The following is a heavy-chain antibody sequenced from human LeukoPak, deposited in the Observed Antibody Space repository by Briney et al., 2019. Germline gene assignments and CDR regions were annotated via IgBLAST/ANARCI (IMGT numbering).Heavy chain of an antibody. D-gene: IGHD2-2*01. J-gene: IGHJ4*02. CDR1: GYSISSGYY. V-gene: IGHV4-38-2*02. CDR3: ASTIVVVPAASFDY. CDR2: IYHSGST. Sequence: SETLSLTCTVSGYSISSGYYWGWIRQPPGKGLEWIGSIYHSGSTYYNPSLKSRVTISVDTSKNQFSLKLSSVTAADTAVYYCASTIVVVPAASFDYWGQGTLVTVSS.